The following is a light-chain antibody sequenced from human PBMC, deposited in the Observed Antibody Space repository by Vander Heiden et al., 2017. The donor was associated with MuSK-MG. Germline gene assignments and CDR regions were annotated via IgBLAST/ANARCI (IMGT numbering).Light chain of an antibody. CDR1: RMGSKS. CDR2: DDS. V-gene: IGLV3-21*02. CDR3: QVWETSGDKMV. Sequence: SSVLTQPPSVSVSPRQTARITCGGNRMGSKSVNWYQQKPDQAPVLVVYDDSNRSAGIPKRCSGTNSGYTATVTINRVEAGEEADYYCQVWETSGDKMVFGGGTKWTVL. J-gene: IGLJ2*01.